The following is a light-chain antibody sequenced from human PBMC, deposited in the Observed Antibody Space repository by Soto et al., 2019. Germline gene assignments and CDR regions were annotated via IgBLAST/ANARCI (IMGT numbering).Light chain of an antibody. CDR3: SSYTGSRDFYV. J-gene: IGLJ1*01. V-gene: IGLV2-8*01. CDR2: EVT. CDR1: SSDVGRFNF. Sequence: QSVLTQPPSASGSPGQSVTISCTGTSSDVGRFNFASWYQQHPGKAPRLLIYEVTKRPSGVPDRFSGSKSGNAASLTVSGLQAEDEADYFCSSYTGSRDFYVFGTVTKHTV.